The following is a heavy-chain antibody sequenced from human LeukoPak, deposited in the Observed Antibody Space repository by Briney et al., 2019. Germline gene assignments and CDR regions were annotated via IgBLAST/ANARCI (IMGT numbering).Heavy chain of an antibody. CDR3: AKDVGKWESLHFFDY. CDR1: GFTFSTNA. CDR2: ISGSGAST. D-gene: IGHD1-26*01. J-gene: IGHJ4*02. V-gene: IGHV3-23*01. Sequence: GGSLRLSCAASGFTFSTNAMSWVRQAPGKGLEWISGISGSGASTYYADSVTGRFTISRDNSRNTLYLQMNSLRGDDTAVYYCAKDVGKWESLHFFDYWGQGTLVTVSS.